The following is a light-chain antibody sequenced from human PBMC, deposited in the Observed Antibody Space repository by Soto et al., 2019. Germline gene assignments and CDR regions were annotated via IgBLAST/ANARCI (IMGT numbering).Light chain of an antibody. CDR1: RSVISN. CDR2: DAV. J-gene: IGKJ4*01. V-gene: IGKV3-11*01. Sequence: EMVMTQSPVTLSVSPGESATLSCRASRSVISNLAWYQQKPGQAPRLLIYDAVNRATGIPARFSGSGSGTDFTLIIDSLEPEDFAVYYCQRRINWPLTFGGGTKVDIK. CDR3: QRRINWPLT.